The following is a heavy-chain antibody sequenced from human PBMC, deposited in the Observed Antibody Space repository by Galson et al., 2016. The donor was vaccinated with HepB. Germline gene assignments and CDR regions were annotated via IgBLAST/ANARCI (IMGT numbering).Heavy chain of an antibody. D-gene: IGHD6-13*01. V-gene: IGHV3-30*03. CDR3: ARENTKMTAVALDV. J-gene: IGHJ3*01. Sequence: SLRLSCAASGFIFSSYGMHWVRQAPGKGLDWMAVISYDGTHQNYADSVKGRFTISRDKSKSMLYLEMNSLRDEDTAVYYCARENTKMTAVALDVWGLGTRVTVSS. CDR2: ISYDGTHQ. CDR1: GFIFSSYG.